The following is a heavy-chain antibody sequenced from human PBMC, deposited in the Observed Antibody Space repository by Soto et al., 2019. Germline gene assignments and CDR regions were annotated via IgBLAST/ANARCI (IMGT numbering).Heavy chain of an antibody. J-gene: IGHJ6*02. CDR2: AYSNRRS. Sequence: SETLSLTCTVSGRFIRSSHWSWFRLPPGKGEEWIGYAYSNRRSSYNPSHKSRINISIVASKSKYTLKVNTATAADTAVYYCARVPPNCNGDCHLREGYYAMDVWGQGATVT. V-gene: IGHV4-59*08. D-gene: IGHD2-21*02. CDR1: GRFIRSSH. CDR3: ARVPPNCNGDCHLREGYYAMDV.